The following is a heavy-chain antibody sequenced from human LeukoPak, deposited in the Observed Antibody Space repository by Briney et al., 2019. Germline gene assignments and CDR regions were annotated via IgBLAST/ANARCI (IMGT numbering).Heavy chain of an antibody. Sequence: SETLSLTCTVSGGSISSYYWSWIRQPPGKGLEWIGYIYYSGSTNYNPSLKSRVTISVDTSKNQFSLKLSSVTAADTAVYYGSAGYYYYYMDVWGKGTTVTVSS. CDR1: GGSISSYY. J-gene: IGHJ6*03. CDR3: SAGYYYYYMDV. CDR2: IYYSGST. V-gene: IGHV4-59*12.